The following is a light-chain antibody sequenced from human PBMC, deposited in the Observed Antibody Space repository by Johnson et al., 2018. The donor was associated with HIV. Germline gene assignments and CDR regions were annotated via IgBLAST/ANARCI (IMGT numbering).Light chain of an antibody. Sequence: QSVLTQPPSVSAAPGQKVTISCSGSSSNIGNNYVSWYQQLPGTAPKVLIYENNKRPSGIPDRFSGSKSGTSATLGITGLQTGDEADYYCATWDNSLTPFYVFGTATKVTV. CDR2: ENN. J-gene: IGLJ1*01. CDR3: ATWDNSLTPFYV. CDR1: SSNIGNNY. V-gene: IGLV1-51*02.